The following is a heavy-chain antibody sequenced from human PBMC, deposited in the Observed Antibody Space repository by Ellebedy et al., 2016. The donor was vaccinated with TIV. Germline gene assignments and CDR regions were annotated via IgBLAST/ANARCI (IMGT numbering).Heavy chain of an antibody. CDR3: ARAHYGSGSYSHFDY. J-gene: IGHJ4*02. CDR2: INAGNGNT. CDR1: GYTFTSYA. V-gene: IGHV1-3*01. D-gene: IGHD3-10*01. Sequence: ASVKVSCKASGYTFTSYAMHWVRQSPGQRLEWMGWINAGNGNTKYSQKFQGRVTITRDTSASTAYMELSSLRSEDTAVYYCARAHYGSGSYSHFDYWGQGTLVTVSS.